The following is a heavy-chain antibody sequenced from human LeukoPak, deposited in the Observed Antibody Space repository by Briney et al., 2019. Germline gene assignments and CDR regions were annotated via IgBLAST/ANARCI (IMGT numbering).Heavy chain of an antibody. CDR2: INPNSGGT. Sequence: GASVKVSCKASGYTFTSYGISWVRQAPGQGLEWMGWINPNSGGTNYAQKFQGRVTMTRDTSISTAYMELSKLRSDDTAVYYCARDPTNTQFLVATWSGFDYWGQGTLVTVSS. J-gene: IGHJ4*02. CDR1: GYTFTSYG. D-gene: IGHD5-12*01. CDR3: ARDPTNTQFLVATWSGFDY. V-gene: IGHV1-2*02.